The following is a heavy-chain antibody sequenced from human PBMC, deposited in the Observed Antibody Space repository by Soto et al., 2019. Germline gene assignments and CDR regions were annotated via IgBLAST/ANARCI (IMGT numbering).Heavy chain of an antibody. Sequence: GGSLRLSCAASGFTFSSYAMSWVRQAPGKGLEWVSAISGSGGSTYYADSVKGRFTISRDNSKNTLYLQMNSLRAEDTAVYYCAKAVHSSSWFFGGDFDYWGQGTLVTVSS. CDR2: ISGSGGST. CDR3: AKAVHSSSWFFGGDFDY. J-gene: IGHJ4*02. D-gene: IGHD6-13*01. V-gene: IGHV3-23*01. CDR1: GFTFSSYA.